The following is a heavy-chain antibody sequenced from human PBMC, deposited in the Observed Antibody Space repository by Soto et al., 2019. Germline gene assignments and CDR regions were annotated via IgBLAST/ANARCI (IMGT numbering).Heavy chain of an antibody. CDR3: ATDQLSLLNYDY. Sequence: GGSLRLSCAASGFTFSTYSMNWVRQAPGRGLEWVSTISSSSSYIYYAESVKGRFSISRDNAKNALYLQMNSLRADDPAVYYCATDQLSLLNYDYWGQGTLVTVSS. D-gene: IGHD1-1*01. V-gene: IGHV3-21*01. J-gene: IGHJ4*02. CDR2: ISSSSSYI. CDR1: GFTFSTYS.